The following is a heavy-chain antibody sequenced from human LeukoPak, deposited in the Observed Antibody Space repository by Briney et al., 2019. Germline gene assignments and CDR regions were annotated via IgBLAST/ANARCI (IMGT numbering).Heavy chain of an antibody. J-gene: IGHJ4*02. CDR3: AKSIGGWHGVDY. CDR1: GFTFSTFS. V-gene: IGHV3-48*01. Sequence: GGSLRLSCAASGFTFSTFSMNWVRQAPGKGPEWVSYISTSSSTTYYADSVKGRFTISRDNPKNTLYLQMNSLRAEDTAVYYCAKSIGGWHGVDYWGQGTLVTVSS. CDR2: ISTSSSTT. D-gene: IGHD6-19*01.